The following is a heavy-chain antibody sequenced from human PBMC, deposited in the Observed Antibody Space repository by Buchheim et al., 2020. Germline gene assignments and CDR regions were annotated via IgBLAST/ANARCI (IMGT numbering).Heavy chain of an antibody. CDR2: VYTTGTT. Sequence: QVQLQESGPGLVKPSETLSLTCSVSGGSVNYYYWSWIRQAAGKGLEWIGRVYTTGTTDYNPSLKSRVPMSVDTSNNPVSLRLNSVTAADTAVYYCARGIRVVVPGERAFDYWGQGTL. J-gene: IGHJ4*02. D-gene: IGHD7-27*01. CDR1: GGSVNYYY. V-gene: IGHV4-4*07. CDR3: ARGIRVVVPGERAFDY.